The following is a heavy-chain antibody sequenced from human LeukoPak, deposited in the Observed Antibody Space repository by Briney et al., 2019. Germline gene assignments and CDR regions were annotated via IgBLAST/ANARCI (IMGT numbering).Heavy chain of an antibody. J-gene: IGHJ5*02. Sequence: GESLRLSCAASGFIFNNYGLIWVRQAPGKGLEWVSAISNDGGGTNYADFVKGRFTISRDNSKNTLFPQMNSLRAEDTALYYCAKGSSGYFVDLWGQGTLVTVSS. CDR3: AKGSSGYFVDL. CDR2: ISNDGGGT. V-gene: IGHV3-23*01. CDR1: GFIFNNYG. D-gene: IGHD3-22*01.